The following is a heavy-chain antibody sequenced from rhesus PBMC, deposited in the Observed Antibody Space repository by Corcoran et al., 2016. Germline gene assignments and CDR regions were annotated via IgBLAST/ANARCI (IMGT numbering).Heavy chain of an antibody. D-gene: IGHD6-25*01. CDR3: AKTGSGYSGSWNLFDY. V-gene: IGHV4-169*01. Sequence: QLQLQESGPGLVKPSETLSVTCAVSGGSISSSYWSWIRQAPGKWLEWLWYIYGSDSRANYNPSLKSRFTLLVDTSKNQLSLKLSSVTTADTAVYYCAKTGSGYSGSWNLFDYWGQGVLVTVSS. J-gene: IGHJ4*01. CDR2: IYGSDSRA. CDR1: GGSISSSY.